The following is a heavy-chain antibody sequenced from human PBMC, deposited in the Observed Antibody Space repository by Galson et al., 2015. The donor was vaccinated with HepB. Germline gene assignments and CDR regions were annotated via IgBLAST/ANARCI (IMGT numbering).Heavy chain of an antibody. CDR3: ARDPLDTAISYYYYGMDV. CDR1: GGTFSSYT. Sequence: SVKVSCKASGGTFSSYTISWVRQAPGQGLEWMGRIIPILGIANYAQKVKGRVTITADKSTSTAYMEMSSLRSEDTAVYYCARDPLDTAISYYYYGMDVWGQGTTVTVSS. D-gene: IGHD5-18*01. V-gene: IGHV1-69*04. CDR2: IIPILGIA. J-gene: IGHJ6*02.